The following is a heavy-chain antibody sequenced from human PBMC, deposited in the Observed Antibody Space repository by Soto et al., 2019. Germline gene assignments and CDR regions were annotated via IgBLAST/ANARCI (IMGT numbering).Heavy chain of an antibody. CDR2: IIPIFGTA. J-gene: IGHJ6*02. V-gene: IGHV1-69*06. D-gene: IGHD3-3*01. CDR1: GYTFTSYG. CDR3: ARDPRGYDFWSGYPTRPNYGMDV. Sequence: ASVKVSCKASGYTFTSYGISWVRQAPGQGLEWMGGIIPIFGTANYAQKFRGRVTITADKSTSTAYMELSSLRSEDTAVYYCARDPRGYDFWSGYPTRPNYGMDVWGQGTTVTVSS.